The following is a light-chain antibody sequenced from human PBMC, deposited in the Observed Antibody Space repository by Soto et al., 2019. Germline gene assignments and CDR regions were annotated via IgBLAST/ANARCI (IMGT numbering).Light chain of an antibody. J-gene: IGLJ3*02. V-gene: IGLV2-14*01. CDR1: SSDVGGYNY. CDR3: CSYTTTYTLV. Sequence: QSALTQPASVSGSPGQSITISCTGSSSDVGGYNYVSWYQQHPGKAPKLMIYEVNYRPSGVSNRFSGSKSGNTASLTISSLQFEDEADYYCCSYTTTYTLVFGGGTKLTVL. CDR2: EVN.